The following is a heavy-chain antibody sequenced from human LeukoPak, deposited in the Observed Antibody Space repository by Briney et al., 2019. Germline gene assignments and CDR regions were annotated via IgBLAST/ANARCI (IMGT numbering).Heavy chain of an antibody. CDR3: ARAQYYYDSGAYGPDY. J-gene: IGHJ4*02. CDR1: GFDVSSNY. V-gene: IGHV3-53*01. Sequence: PGGSLRLSCAASGFDVSSNYMSWVRQAPGKGPEWVSVLYGGDRTYYADSVKGRFTISADKSSNTLYLQMNSLRAEDTAVYYCARAQYYYDSGAYGPDYGGQGTQVTVSS. CDR2: LYGGDRT. D-gene: IGHD3-22*01.